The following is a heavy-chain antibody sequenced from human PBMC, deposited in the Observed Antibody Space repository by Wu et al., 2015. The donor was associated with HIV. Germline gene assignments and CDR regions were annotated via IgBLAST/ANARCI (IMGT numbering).Heavy chain of an antibody. J-gene: IGHJ3*02. D-gene: IGHD6-19*01. CDR2: ISSYTGDT. CDR3: ARDRSSGLERGSGAFDI. V-gene: IGHV1-18*01. CDR1: GYTFTNYG. Sequence: QVQLLQSGSEMKKPGASVKVSCKTSGYTFTNYGISWVRQAPGQGLEWLGSISSYTGDTNYAQRLQGRVTMTTDTSTSTAYMELRTLRSDDTAVYYCARDRSSGLERGSGAFDIWGQGTMVTVSS.